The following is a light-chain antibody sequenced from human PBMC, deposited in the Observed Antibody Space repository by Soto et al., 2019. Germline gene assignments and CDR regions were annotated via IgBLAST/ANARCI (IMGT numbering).Light chain of an antibody. J-gene: IGLJ1*01. CDR1: SSDVGAYNY. V-gene: IGLV2-14*01. Sequence: QSALTQPASVSGSPGQSITISCTGTSSDVGAYNYVSWYQQHPGKAPKLMIYDVSNRPSGVSNRFSGSKSGNTPSLTISGLQAEDEAEYYCSSYTSSSTDVFGTGTKLTVL. CDR2: DVS. CDR3: SSYTSSSTDV.